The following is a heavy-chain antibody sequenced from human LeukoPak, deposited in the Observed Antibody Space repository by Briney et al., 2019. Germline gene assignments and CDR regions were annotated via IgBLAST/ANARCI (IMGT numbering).Heavy chain of an antibody. V-gene: IGHV3-7*05. J-gene: IGHJ4*02. CDR1: GFTFSNYW. D-gene: IGHD2-2*01. CDR3: ARESYQLLVVDY. CDR2: IKQDGSVN. Sequence: GGSLRLSCAASGFTFSNYWMIWVRQAPGKGLEWVGNIKQDGSVNRYADSVRGRFTISRDNAQTSLYLQMNSLRAEDTAVYYCARESYQLLVVDYWGQGTLVTVSS.